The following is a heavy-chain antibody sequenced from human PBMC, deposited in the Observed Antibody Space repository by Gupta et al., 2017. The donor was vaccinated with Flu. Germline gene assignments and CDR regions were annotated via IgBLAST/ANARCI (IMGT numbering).Heavy chain of an antibody. CDR1: GFIFSNYA. V-gene: IGHV3-23*01. D-gene: IGHD1-20*01. CDR3: AKDETPYNRIYDPFDI. CDR2: IGGGGSDP. J-gene: IGHJ3*02. Sequence: EVQLLESGGDLVQPGGSLRLTCAASGFIFSNYAMNWVRQAPGKGLEWVSVIGGGGSDPDYANSVKGRFTISRDNSRNTLYLQMNSLRAEDTAVYYCAKDETPYNRIYDPFDIWGRGTMVTVSS.